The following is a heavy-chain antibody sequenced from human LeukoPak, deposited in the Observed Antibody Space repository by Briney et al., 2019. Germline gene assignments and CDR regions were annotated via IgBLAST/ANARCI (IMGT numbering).Heavy chain of an antibody. Sequence: GGSLRLSCAASGFTFSSYDMHWVRQATGKGLEWVSAIGTAGDTYYPGSVKGRFTISRENAKNSLYLQMNSLRAGDTAVYYCARLGLGDGMDVRGQGTTVTVSS. CDR2: IGTAGDT. CDR3: ARLGLGDGMDV. D-gene: IGHD1-14*01. CDR1: GFTFSSYD. J-gene: IGHJ6*02. V-gene: IGHV3-13*01.